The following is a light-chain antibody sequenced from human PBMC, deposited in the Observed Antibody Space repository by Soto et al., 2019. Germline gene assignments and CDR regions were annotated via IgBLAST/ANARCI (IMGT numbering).Light chain of an antibody. J-gene: IGLJ3*02. CDR3: QSYDSSNHGV. CDR1: SGSIASNY. Sequence: NFLLTHPHSVSESPGKTVTISCTRSSGSIASNYVQWYQQRPGSAPTTVIYEDNQRPSGVPDRFSGSIDSSSNSASLTISGLKTEDEADYYCQSYDSSNHGVFGGGTKLTVL. V-gene: IGLV6-57*03. CDR2: EDN.